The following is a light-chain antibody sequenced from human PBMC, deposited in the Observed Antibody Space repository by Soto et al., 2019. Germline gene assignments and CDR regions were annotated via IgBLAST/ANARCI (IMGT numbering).Light chain of an antibody. CDR1: QSVGGNY. V-gene: IGKV3-20*01. J-gene: IGKJ1*01. CDR3: QQCATSPRT. Sequence: EIVLTQSPGTLSLSPGERATLSWRASQSVGGNYLAWYQQKPGQAPRLLIYDAFHRATGIPDRFSGSGSGTEFTLTINRLEPEDFAVYYCQQCATSPRTFGQGTKVEI. CDR2: DAF.